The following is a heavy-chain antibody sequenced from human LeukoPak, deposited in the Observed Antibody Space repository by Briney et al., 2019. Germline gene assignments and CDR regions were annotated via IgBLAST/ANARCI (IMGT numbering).Heavy chain of an antibody. Sequence: SETLSLTCTVSGYSISSGYYWGWIRQPPGKGLEWIGSIYHSGSTYYNPSLKSRVAISVDTSKNQFSLKLSSVTAADTAVYYCTRDTGTTGEVKFDPWGQGTLVTVSS. CDR2: IYHSGST. CDR1: GYSISSGYY. J-gene: IGHJ5*02. D-gene: IGHD4-17*01. CDR3: TRDTGTTGEVKFDP. V-gene: IGHV4-38-2*02.